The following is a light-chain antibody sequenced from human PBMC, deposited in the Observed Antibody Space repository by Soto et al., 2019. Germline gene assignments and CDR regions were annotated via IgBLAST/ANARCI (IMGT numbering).Light chain of an antibody. CDR3: QQYNQWPGT. CDR2: GAS. CDR1: QSISSY. V-gene: IGKV1-39*01. Sequence: DIQMTQSPSSLSASVGDRVTITCRASQSISSYLNWYQQKPGKAPKLLIYGASNLQGGVPSRFSGSGSGVAFTLTISGLQSEDFAVYHCQQYNQWPGTFGQGTKV. J-gene: IGKJ1*01.